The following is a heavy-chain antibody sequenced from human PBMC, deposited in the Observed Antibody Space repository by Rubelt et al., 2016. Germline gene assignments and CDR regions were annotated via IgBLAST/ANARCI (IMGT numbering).Heavy chain of an antibody. CDR3: ARVALDVSESYDYVWGSYRLYCYYYYMDV. CDR2: SGST. D-gene: IGHD3-16*02. Sequence: SGSTYYNPSLKSRVTISVDTSKNQFSLKLSSVTAADTAVYYCARVALDVSESYDYVWGSYRLYCYYYYMDVWGKGTTVTVSS. J-gene: IGHJ6*03. V-gene: IGHV4-39*07.